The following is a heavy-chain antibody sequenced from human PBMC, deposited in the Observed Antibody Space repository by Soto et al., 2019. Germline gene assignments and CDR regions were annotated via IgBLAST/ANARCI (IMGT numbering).Heavy chain of an antibody. D-gene: IGHD4-17*01. J-gene: IGHJ6*02. Sequence: GGSLRLSCAASGFTFSSYSMNWVRQAPGKGLEWVSYISSSSSTIYYADSVKGRFTISRDNAKNSLYLQMNSLRDEDTAVYYCARDRDYGDYYYYGMDVWGQGTTVTVSS. V-gene: IGHV3-48*02. CDR1: GFTFSSYS. CDR3: ARDRDYGDYYYYGMDV. CDR2: ISSSSSTI.